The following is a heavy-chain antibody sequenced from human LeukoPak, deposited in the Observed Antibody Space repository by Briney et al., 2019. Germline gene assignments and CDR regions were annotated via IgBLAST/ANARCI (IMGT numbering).Heavy chain of an antibody. Sequence: SETLSLTCTVSGGSISSYYWSWIRQPPGKGLEWIGYIYDSGSTNCDPSLKSRLTISVDTSKNQFSLKLRSVTAADTAVYYCARHSSGYSYDYWGQGTLVTVSS. CDR1: GGSISSYY. J-gene: IGHJ4*02. D-gene: IGHD5-18*01. CDR3: ARHSSGYSYDY. V-gene: IGHV4-59*08. CDR2: IYDSGST.